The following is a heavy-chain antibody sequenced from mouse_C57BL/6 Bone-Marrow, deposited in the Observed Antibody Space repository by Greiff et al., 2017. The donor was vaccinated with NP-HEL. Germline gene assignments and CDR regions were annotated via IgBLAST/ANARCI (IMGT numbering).Heavy chain of an antibody. J-gene: IGHJ4*01. Sequence: VQLKESGPGLVAPSQSLSITCTVSGFSLTSYGVHWVRQPPGKGLEWLVVIWSDGSTTYNSALKSRLSISKDNSKSQVFLKMNSLQTDDTAMYYCARVYDYDEVYAMDYWGQGTSVTVSS. CDR1: GFSLTSYG. CDR3: ARVYDYDEVYAMDY. D-gene: IGHD2-4*01. CDR2: IWSDGST. V-gene: IGHV2-6*03.